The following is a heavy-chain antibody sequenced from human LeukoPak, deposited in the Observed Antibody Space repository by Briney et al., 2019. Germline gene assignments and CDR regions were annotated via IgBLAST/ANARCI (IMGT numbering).Heavy chain of an antibody. Sequence: ASVKVSCKASGYTFTSYDINWVRQATGQGLEWMGWMNPNSGNTGYAQKFQGRVTMTRNTSISTAYMELSSLRSEDTAVYYCAREYNFWSGYYMGYYYGMDVWGQGTTVTVSS. J-gene: IGHJ6*02. V-gene: IGHV1-8*01. CDR2: MNPNSGNT. D-gene: IGHD3-3*01. CDR3: AREYNFWSGYYMGYYYGMDV. CDR1: GYTFTSYD.